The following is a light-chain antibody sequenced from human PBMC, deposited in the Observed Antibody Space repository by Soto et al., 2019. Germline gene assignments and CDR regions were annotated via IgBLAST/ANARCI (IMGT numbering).Light chain of an antibody. CDR2: GAS. Sequence: EIVFTQSPGTLSLSPGERAILSCRASQSVSSSYLAWYQQKPGQAPRLLIYGASSRATGIPDRFSGSGSGTDFTLTISRLEPEDFAVYYCQQYGSSPQTFGQGTKVEIK. J-gene: IGKJ1*01. CDR1: QSVSSSY. CDR3: QQYGSSPQT. V-gene: IGKV3-20*01.